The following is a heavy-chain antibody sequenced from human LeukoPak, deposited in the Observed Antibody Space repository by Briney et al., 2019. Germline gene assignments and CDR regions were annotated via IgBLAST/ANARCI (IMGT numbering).Heavy chain of an antibody. CDR2: IKGDGSKK. CDR1: GFTFSAYW. D-gene: IGHD3-10*01. V-gene: IGHV3-7*01. CDR3: ASFAAYYYGSGSSD. J-gene: IGHJ4*02. Sequence: PGGSLRLSCAASGFTFSAYWMSWVRQAPGKGLEWVANIKGDGSKKYYADSVKGRFTISRDNAKNSVYLQMTSLRAEDPAVYFCASFAAYYYGSGSSDWGQGTLVTVSS.